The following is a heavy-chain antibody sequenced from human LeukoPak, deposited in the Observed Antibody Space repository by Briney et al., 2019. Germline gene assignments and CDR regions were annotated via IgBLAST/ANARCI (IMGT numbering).Heavy chain of an antibody. Sequence: ASVKVSCKASGYTFTGYYMHWVRQAPGQGLEWMGWINPNGGGTNYAQKFQGRVTMTRDTSISTAYMELSRLRSDDTAVYYCAREYSSSFYGAFDIWGQGTMVTVSS. CDR1: GYTFTGYY. J-gene: IGHJ3*02. CDR3: AREYSSSFYGAFDI. D-gene: IGHD6-6*01. CDR2: INPNGGGT. V-gene: IGHV1-2*02.